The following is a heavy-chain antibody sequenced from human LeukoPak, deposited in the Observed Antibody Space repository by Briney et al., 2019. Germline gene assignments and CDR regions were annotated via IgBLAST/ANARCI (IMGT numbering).Heavy chain of an antibody. CDR3: ATFPKLGNWFDP. D-gene: IGHD7-27*01. V-gene: IGHV1-46*01. CDR1: GYTFTSYY. Sequence: ASVKVSCKASGYTFTSYYMHWVRQAPGQGLEWMGIINPSGGSTSYAQKFQGRVTMTRDTSTSTVYMELSSLRSEDTALYYCATFPKLGNWFDPWGQGTLVTVSS. J-gene: IGHJ5*02. CDR2: INPSGGST.